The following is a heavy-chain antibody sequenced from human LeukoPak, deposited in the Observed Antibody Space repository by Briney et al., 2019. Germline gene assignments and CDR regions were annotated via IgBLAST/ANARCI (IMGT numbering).Heavy chain of an antibody. D-gene: IGHD2/OR15-2a*01. J-gene: IGHJ4*02. CDR2: ISYDGSNK. CDR1: GFTFSSYA. CDR3: ARRIDY. V-gene: IGHV3-30-3*01. Sequence: QPGGSLRLSCAASGFTFSSYAMHWVRQAPGKGLEWVAVISYDGSNKYYADSVKGRFTISRDNSKNTLYLQMNSLRAEDTAVYYCARRIDYWGQGTLVTVSS.